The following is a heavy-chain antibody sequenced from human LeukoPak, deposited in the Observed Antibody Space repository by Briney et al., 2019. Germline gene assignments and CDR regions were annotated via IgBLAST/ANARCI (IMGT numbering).Heavy chain of an antibody. CDR2: MSGNAVDA. V-gene: IGHV3-23*01. Sequence: GGSLRPSCTTSGFAFTGYGLNWVRQAPGKGLEWISSMSGNAVDAYYADSVKGRFTISRDTSKDTLYLQMNSLRDEDTALYYCAKAEASGYNYGPFDDWGQGTLVTVSS. D-gene: IGHD5-18*01. J-gene: IGHJ4*02. CDR3: AKAEASGYNYGPFDD. CDR1: GFAFTGYG.